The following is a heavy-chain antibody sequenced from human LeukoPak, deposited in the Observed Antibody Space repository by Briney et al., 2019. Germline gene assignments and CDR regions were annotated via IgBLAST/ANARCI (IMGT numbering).Heavy chain of an antibody. D-gene: IGHD6-13*01. CDR2: ISYDGSNK. V-gene: IGHV3-30-3*01. Sequence: GGSLRLSCAASGFTFSSYAMHWVRQAPGKGLEWVAVISYDGSNKYYADSVKGRFTISRDNSKNTLYLQMNSLRAEDTAVYYCARVTQQLVPGGEYFQHWGQGTLVTVSS. CDR1: GFTFSSYA. CDR3: ARVTQQLVPGGEYFQH. J-gene: IGHJ1*01.